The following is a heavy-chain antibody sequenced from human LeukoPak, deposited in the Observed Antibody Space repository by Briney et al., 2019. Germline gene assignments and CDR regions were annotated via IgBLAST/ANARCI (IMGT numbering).Heavy chain of an antibody. CDR1: GFTFSSYI. Sequence: GGSLRLSCAASGFTFSSYIMNWVRQAPGKGLEWVASISSSSSYIYYADSVKGRFTISRDNAKNSLFLQLDSLRAEDTAVYYCAREDHSNYEYWGQGALVTVSS. CDR2: ISSSSSYI. V-gene: IGHV3-21*04. J-gene: IGHJ4*02. D-gene: IGHD4-11*01. CDR3: AREDHSNYEY.